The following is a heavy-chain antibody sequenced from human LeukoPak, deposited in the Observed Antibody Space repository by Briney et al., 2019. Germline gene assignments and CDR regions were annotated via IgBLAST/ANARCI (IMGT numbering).Heavy chain of an antibody. Sequence: PSQTLSLTCTVSGGSISSGSYYWSWIRQPAGKGLEWIGRIYSSGSTNYNPPLKSRVTISVDTSKNQFSLKLSSVTAADTAVYYCAREGYDFWSGYFWAFDIWGQGTMVTVSS. CDR3: AREGYDFWSGYFWAFDI. D-gene: IGHD3-3*01. CDR2: IYSSGST. CDR1: GGSISSGSYY. V-gene: IGHV4-61*02. J-gene: IGHJ3*02.